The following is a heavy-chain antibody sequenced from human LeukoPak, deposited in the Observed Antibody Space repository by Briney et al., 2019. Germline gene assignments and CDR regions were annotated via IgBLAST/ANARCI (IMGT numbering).Heavy chain of an antibody. CDR3: AKDVRAATGGYTGAFDM. Sequence: GGSLRLSCAASGFTFSSYAMGWVRRAPGKGLEWVSAISGSGGGTYYADSMKGRFTISRDNSKNTLYLQINSLSAEDTAIYYCAKDVRAATGGYTGAFDMWGQGTMVTVSS. V-gene: IGHV3-23*01. J-gene: IGHJ3*02. CDR2: ISGSGGGT. CDR1: GFTFSSYA. D-gene: IGHD3-16*02.